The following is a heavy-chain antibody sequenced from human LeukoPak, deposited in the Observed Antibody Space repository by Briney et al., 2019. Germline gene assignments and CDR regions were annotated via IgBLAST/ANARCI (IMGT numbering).Heavy chain of an antibody. D-gene: IGHD3-22*01. V-gene: IGHV4-59*01. Sequence: SETLSLTCTVSGGSISSYYWSRIRQPPGKGLEWIGNIYYSGSTNYNPSLKSRVTISVDTSKNQFSLKLSSVTAADTAVYYCARGRDYYDSSGYYYEGTIVDYWGQGTLVTVSS. CDR3: ARGRDYYDSSGYYYEGTIVDY. J-gene: IGHJ4*02. CDR2: IYYSGST. CDR1: GGSISSYY.